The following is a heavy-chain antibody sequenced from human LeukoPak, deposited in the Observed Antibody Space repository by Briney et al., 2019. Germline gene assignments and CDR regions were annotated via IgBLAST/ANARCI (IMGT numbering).Heavy chain of an antibody. V-gene: IGHV3-23*01. Sequence: GGSLRLSCTASGFTFSSYAMNWVRQAPGKGLEWVSGIGDNGHSTFYADSVKGRFTISRDNSKNTLSLQMNSLRAEDTAVYFCARAHRYYYDTSGSALDYWGQGTLVTVSS. CDR2: IGDNGHST. D-gene: IGHD3-22*01. CDR1: GFTFSSYA. J-gene: IGHJ4*02. CDR3: ARAHRYYYDTSGSALDY.